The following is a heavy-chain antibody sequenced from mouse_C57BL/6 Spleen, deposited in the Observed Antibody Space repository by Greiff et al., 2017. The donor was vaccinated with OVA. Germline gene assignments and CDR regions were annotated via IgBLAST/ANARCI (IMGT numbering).Heavy chain of an antibody. Sequence: SGPELVKPGASVKIPCKASGYTFTDYNMDWVKQSHGKSLEWIGDINPNNGGTIYNQKFKGKATLTVDKSSSTAYMELRSLTSEDTAVYYCARALLLRYIAMDYWGQGTSVTVSS. CDR2: INPNNGGT. V-gene: IGHV1-18*01. J-gene: IGHJ4*01. CDR3: ARALLLRYIAMDY. CDR1: GYTFTDYN. D-gene: IGHD1-1*01.